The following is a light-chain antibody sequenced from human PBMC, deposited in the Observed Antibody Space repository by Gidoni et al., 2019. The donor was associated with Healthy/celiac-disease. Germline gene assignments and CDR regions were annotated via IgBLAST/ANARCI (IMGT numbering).Light chain of an antibody. V-gene: IGLV3-19*01. Sequence: SSELTQDHAVSVALGQTVRITCQGDSLRSYYASWYQQKPGQAPVLGIYGKNNRPSGIPDRFSGSSSGNTASLTITGAQAEDEADYYCNSRDSSGNHLEVFGGGTKLTVL. CDR3: NSRDSSGNHLEV. J-gene: IGLJ2*01. CDR1: SLRSYY. CDR2: GKN.